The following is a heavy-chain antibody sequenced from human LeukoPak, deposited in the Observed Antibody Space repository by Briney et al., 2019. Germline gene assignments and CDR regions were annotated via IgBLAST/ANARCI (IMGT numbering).Heavy chain of an antibody. J-gene: IGHJ4*02. CDR3: AKSGYSAYHFDY. CDR2: TYYGGST. V-gene: IGHV4-39*01. D-gene: IGHD3-3*01. CDR1: GGSISSSNYY. Sequence: SETLSLTCTVSGGSISSSNYYWGWIRRPPGKGLEWIGSTYYGGSTNYNPSLKSRVTISVDTSKNQLSLRLSSVTAADTAVYYCAKSGYSAYHFDYWGQGTLVTVSS.